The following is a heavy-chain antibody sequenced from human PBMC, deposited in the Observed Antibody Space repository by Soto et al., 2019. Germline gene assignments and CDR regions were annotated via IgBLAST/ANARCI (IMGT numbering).Heavy chain of an antibody. J-gene: IGHJ4*02. CDR1: GESFSCYY. D-gene: IGHD5-12*01. V-gene: IGHV4-34*01. Sequence: SETRSRTCAVYGESFSCYYWSWIRQPPGKGLEWIGEINHSGSTNYNPSLKSRVTMSVDTSKNQFSLKLSSVTAADTAMYYCAGNIVATISSFDYWGQGTLVTVSS. CDR3: AGNIVATISSFDY. CDR2: INHSGST.